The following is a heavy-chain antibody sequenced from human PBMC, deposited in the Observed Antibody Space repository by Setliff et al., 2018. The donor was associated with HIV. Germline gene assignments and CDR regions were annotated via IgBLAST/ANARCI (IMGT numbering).Heavy chain of an antibody. V-gene: IGHV4-61*09. J-gene: IGHJ3*02. D-gene: IGHD3-16*01. CDR1: SGSISSGGYY. CDR2: IYTSGST. Sequence: SETLSLTCTVSSGSISSGGYYWSWIRQPAGKGLEWIGHIYTSGSTKYNPSLKGRVTISVDTSKNQFSLNLSSVTAADTAFYYCATFSPRDAFDIWGQGAMVTVSS. CDR3: ATFSPRDAFDI.